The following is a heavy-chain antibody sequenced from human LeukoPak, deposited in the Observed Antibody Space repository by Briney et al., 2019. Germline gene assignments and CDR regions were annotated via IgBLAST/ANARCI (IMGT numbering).Heavy chain of an antibody. CDR1: GYTFTSYY. CDR3: AALLSGTGYFDY. Sequence: ASVKVSCKASGYTFTSYYMHWVRQAPGQGLEWMGIINPSGGSTSCAQKFQGRVTMTRDTSTSTVYMELSSLRSEDTAVYYCAALLSGTGYFDYWGQGTPVTVSS. V-gene: IGHV1-46*01. CDR2: INPSGGST. J-gene: IGHJ4*02. D-gene: IGHD3-10*01.